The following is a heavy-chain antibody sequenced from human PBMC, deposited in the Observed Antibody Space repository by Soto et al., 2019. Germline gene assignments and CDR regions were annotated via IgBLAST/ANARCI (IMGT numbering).Heavy chain of an antibody. D-gene: IGHD1-1*01. CDR1: GFTFDDYD. CDR3: SKVLTTHTHGPLDP. CDR2: ISWNSGSI. Sequence: EVKLVEAGGGLVQPGRSLRLSCVASGFTFDDYDMHWVRQGPGKGMEWVSGISWNSGSIGYADSVKGRFIISRENAKNSLYLQMNSLRAEDTALYFCSKVLTTHTHGPLDPWGQGTLVTVSS. J-gene: IGHJ5*01. V-gene: IGHV3-9*01.